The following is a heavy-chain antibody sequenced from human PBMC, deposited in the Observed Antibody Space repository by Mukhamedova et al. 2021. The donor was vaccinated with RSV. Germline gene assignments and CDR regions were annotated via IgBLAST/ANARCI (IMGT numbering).Heavy chain of an antibody. D-gene: IGHD3-10*01. CDR2: ISGSGGST. J-gene: IGHJ4*02. Sequence: GKGLEWVSAISGSGGSTYYADSVKGRFTISRDNSKNTLYLQMNSLRAEDTAVYYCAKDRITMVRGVISPFDYWGQGTLVTVPS. CDR3: AKDRITMVRGVISPFDY. V-gene: IGHV3-23*01.